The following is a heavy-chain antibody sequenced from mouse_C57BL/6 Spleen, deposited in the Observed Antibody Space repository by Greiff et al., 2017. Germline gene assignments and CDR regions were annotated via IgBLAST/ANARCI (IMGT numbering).Heavy chain of an antibody. D-gene: IGHD4-1*01. CDR3: ARESGTPSFDY. Sequence: EVQLVESGGDLVKPGGSLKLSCAASGFTFSSYGMSWVRQTPDKRLEWVATISSGGSYTYYPDSVKGRFTISRDNAKNTLYLQMRSLKSEDTAMYYCARESGTPSFDYWGQGTTLTVSS. V-gene: IGHV5-6*01. CDR2: ISSGGSYT. J-gene: IGHJ2*01. CDR1: GFTFSSYG.